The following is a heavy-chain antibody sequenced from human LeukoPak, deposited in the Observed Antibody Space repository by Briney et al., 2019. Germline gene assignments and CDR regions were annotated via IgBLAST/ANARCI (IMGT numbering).Heavy chain of an antibody. D-gene: IGHD6-19*01. CDR1: GFSFSTYG. Sequence: PGGSLRLSCAASGFSFSTYGMHWVRQAPGKGLEWVAVISYDGSSKYYGDSVKGRFTISRDNSKNTLYLQIDFLTAEDTAVYYCARSPVAGPPNYFDYLGQGTLVTVSS. V-gene: IGHV3-30*03. CDR2: ISYDGSSK. J-gene: IGHJ4*02. CDR3: ARSPVAGPPNYFDY.